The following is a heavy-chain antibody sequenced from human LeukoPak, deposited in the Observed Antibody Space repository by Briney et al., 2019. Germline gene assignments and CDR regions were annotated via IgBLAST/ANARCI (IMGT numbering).Heavy chain of an antibody. D-gene: IGHD3-22*01. CDR1: GGSISGSSYY. J-gene: IGHJ4*02. V-gene: IGHV4-39*07. Sequence: PSETLSLTCTVSGGSISGSSYYWGWIRQPPGKGLEWIGYIYHSGSTYYNPSLKSRVTISVDRSKNQFSLKLSSVTAADTAVYYCAVVVITIGAFDYWGQGTLVTVSS. CDR2: IYHSGST. CDR3: AVVVITIGAFDY.